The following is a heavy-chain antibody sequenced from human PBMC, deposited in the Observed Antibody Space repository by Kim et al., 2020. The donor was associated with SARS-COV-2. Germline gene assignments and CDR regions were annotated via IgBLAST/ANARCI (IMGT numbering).Heavy chain of an antibody. V-gene: IGHV4-31*03. D-gene: IGHD3-10*01. CDR1: GGSISSGGYY. Sequence: SETLSLTCTVSGGSISSGGYYWSWIRQHPGKGLEWIGYIYYSGSTYYNPSLKSRVTISVDTSKNQFSLKLSSVTAADTAVYYCARGYYGSGKPGDYWGQGTLVTVSS. J-gene: IGHJ4*02. CDR3: ARGYYGSGKPGDY. CDR2: IYYSGST.